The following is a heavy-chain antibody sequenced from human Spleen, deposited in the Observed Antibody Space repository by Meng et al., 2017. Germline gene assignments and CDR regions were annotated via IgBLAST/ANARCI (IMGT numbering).Heavy chain of an antibody. D-gene: IGHD6-19*01. Sequence: QPQLQESGPGLVKPSEALSLPCSVSGGSISTSCYYWGWIRQPPGKGLEWIGSIGHSGITYYTPSLKSRVTVSIDTSKSQFSLKLTSVTAADTAVYYCVRSSGWVRTGFDPWGQGTLVTVSS. CDR1: GGSISTSCYY. V-gene: IGHV4-39*01. CDR3: VRSSGWVRTGFDP. J-gene: IGHJ5*02. CDR2: IGHSGIT.